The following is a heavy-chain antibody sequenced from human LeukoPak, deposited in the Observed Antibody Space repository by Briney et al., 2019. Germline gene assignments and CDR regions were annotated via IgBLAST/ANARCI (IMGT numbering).Heavy chain of an antibody. V-gene: IGHV6-1*01. CDR2: TYYRSKWFI. CDR3: TRSDCSSGRCPGFDN. CDR1: GDSVSSNSAA. Sequence: SQTLSLTCAISGDSVSSNSAAWNWLRQSPSRGLEWLGRTYYRSKWFINYAPFVKSRIIINPDTPKNQVSLQLNSVTPEDTAVYYCTRSDCSSGRCPGFDNWGQGTLVTVSS. J-gene: IGHJ4*02. D-gene: IGHD6-19*01.